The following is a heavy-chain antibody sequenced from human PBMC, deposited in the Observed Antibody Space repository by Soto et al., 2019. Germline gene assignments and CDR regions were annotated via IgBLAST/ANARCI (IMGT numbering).Heavy chain of an antibody. CDR2: IYYSGST. D-gene: IGHD1-7*01. V-gene: IGHV4-39*01. CDR3: ASPFKTETTSPSP. CDR1: GGSISSSSYY. Sequence: SETLSLTCTVSGGSISSSSYYWGWIRQPPGKGLEWIGSIYYSGSTYYNPSPKSRVTISVDTSKNQFSLKLSSVTAADTAVYYCASPFKTETTSPSPWGQASLVPVSS. J-gene: IGHJ5*02.